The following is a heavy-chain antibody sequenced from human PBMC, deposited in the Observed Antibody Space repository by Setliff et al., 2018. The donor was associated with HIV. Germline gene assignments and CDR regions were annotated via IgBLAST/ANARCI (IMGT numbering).Heavy chain of an antibody. CDR1: GGSFSGYY. CDR2: ITHSGST. D-gene: IGHD6-19*01. Sequence: ETLSLTCAVYGGSFSGYYWTWIRQPPGKGLEWIGEITHSGSTNYNPSLETRVTISVDTSKNQFSLKLSSVTAADTAVYYCAKGVAGLQYYYYYMDVWGKGTTVTVPS. V-gene: IGHV4-34*01. J-gene: IGHJ6*03. CDR3: AKGVAGLQYYYYYMDV.